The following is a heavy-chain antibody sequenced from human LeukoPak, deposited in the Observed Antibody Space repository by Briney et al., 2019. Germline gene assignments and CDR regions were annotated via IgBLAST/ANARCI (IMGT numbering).Heavy chain of an antibody. V-gene: IGHV1-69*05. D-gene: IGHD2-2*01. CDR2: IIPIFGTA. Sequence: SVKVSCKASGGTFSSYAISRVRQAPGQGLEWMGGIIPIFGTANYAQKFQGRVTITTDESTSTAYMELSSLRSEDTAVYYCARDGTRVPAAIEVATPHTHYYYYYMDVWGKGTTVTVSS. J-gene: IGHJ6*03. CDR1: GGTFSSYA. CDR3: ARDGTRVPAAIEVATPHTHYYYYYMDV.